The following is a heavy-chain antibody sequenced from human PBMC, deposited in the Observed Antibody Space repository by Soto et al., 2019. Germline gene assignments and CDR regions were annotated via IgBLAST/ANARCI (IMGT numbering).Heavy chain of an antibody. Sequence: TLSLTCAVSGGSIISGAYFWFCIRQPPGKGLELIGHIYDSGTTYHNPSLRSRVTISVGRSKNQFSLRLSSLTAADTAVYFCARGVVTARVFNYWGRGTLVTVSS. CDR1: GGSIISGAYF. J-gene: IGHJ4*02. CDR3: ARGVVTARVFNY. V-gene: IGHV4-30-2*01. D-gene: IGHD2-15*01. CDR2: IYDSGTT.